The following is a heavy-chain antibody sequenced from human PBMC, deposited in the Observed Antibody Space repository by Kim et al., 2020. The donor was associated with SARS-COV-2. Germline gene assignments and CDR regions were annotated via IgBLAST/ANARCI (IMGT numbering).Heavy chain of an antibody. V-gene: IGHV4-30-2*01. Sequence: NPSLKSRVTISVDRSKNQFSLKLSAVTAADTAVYYCARAPSTLLYYMDVWGKGTTVTVSS. CDR3: ARAPSTLLYYMDV. D-gene: IGHD1-26*01. J-gene: IGHJ6*03.